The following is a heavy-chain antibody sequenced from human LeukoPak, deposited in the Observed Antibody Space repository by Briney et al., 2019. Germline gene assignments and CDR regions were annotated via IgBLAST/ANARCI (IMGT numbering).Heavy chain of an antibody. D-gene: IGHD3-3*01. J-gene: IGHJ5*02. V-gene: IGHV3-20*04. Sequence: AGGSLRLSCAASGFTFDDYGMSWVRQAPGKGLEWVSGINWNGGSTGYADSVKGRFTISRDNAKNSLYLQMNSLRAEDTAVYYCAGTYYDFWSGYPNWFDPWGQGTLVTVSS. CDR1: GFTFDDYG. CDR2: INWNGGST. CDR3: AGTYYDFWSGYPNWFDP.